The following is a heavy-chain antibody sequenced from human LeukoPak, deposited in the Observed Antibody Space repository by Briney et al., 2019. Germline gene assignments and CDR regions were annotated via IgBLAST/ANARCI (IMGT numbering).Heavy chain of an antibody. CDR2: IKSKIHGGTI. D-gene: IGHD4-11*01. Sequence: PGGSLRLSCAASGFTFDKAWMTWVRQAPGKGLEWVGRIKSKIHGGTIDYAAPVKGRFTISRDNSKNTLYLQMNSLRAEDTAVYYCARDRTGQQLISRKEYYYMDVWGKGTTVTISS. J-gene: IGHJ6*03. V-gene: IGHV3-15*01. CDR1: GFTFDKAW. CDR3: ARDRTGQQLISRKEYYYMDV.